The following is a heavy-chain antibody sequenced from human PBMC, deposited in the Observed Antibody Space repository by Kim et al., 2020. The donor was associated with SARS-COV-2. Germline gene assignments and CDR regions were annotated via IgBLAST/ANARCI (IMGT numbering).Heavy chain of an antibody. CDR3: ARDPKGGSGLFFDY. D-gene: IGHD3-10*01. Sequence: AQKFQGRVPMTRDTSTSTVYMELSSLRSEDTAVYYCARDPKGGSGLFFDYWGQGTLVTVSS. V-gene: IGHV1-46*01. J-gene: IGHJ4*02.